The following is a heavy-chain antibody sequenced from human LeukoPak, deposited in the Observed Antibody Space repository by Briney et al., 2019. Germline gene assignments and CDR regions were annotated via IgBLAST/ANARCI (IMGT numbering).Heavy chain of an antibody. D-gene: IGHD6-19*01. Sequence: SETLSLTCTVSGGSISSSNYYWGWIRQPPGKGLEWIGSIYYSGNTYYNPSLKSRVTISVDTSKNQFSLKLSSVTAADTAVYYCARMPEVAVAGRVDQNAFDIWGQGTMVTASS. CDR3: ARMPEVAVAGRVDQNAFDI. V-gene: IGHV4-39*07. CDR2: IYYSGNT. J-gene: IGHJ3*02. CDR1: GGSISSSNYY.